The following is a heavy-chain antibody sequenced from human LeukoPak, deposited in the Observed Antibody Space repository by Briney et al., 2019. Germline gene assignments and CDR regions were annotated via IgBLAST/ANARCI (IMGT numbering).Heavy chain of an antibody. CDR1: GYSISSGYY. CDR2: IYHSGST. D-gene: IGHD1-26*01. J-gene: IGHJ4*02. CDR3: ARHRRGSSEGY. Sequence: KPSETLSLTCAVSGYSISSGYYWGWIRPPPGKGREWIGSIYHSGSTYYNPSLKSRVTISVDTSKNQFSLKLSSVTAADTAVYYCARHRRGSSEGYWGREPWSPSPQ. V-gene: IGHV4-38-2*01.